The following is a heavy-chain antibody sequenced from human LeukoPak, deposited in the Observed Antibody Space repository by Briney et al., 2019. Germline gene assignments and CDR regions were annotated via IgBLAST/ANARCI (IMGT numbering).Heavy chain of an antibody. J-gene: IGHJ5*02. CDR3: ASLDSSGYWFDP. Sequence: PSETLSLTCTVSGGSISSGDYYWNWIRQPPGKGLEWIGYIYYSGSTYYNPSLKGRVTISVDTSKSQFSLKLSSVTAADTAVYYCASLDSSGYWFDPWGQGTLVTVSS. D-gene: IGHD6-19*01. V-gene: IGHV4-30-4*01. CDR2: IYYSGST. CDR1: GGSISSGDYY.